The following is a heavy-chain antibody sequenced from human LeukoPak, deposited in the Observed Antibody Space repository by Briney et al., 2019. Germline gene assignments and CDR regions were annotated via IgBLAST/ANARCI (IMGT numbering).Heavy chain of an antibody. D-gene: IGHD3-3*01. Sequence: ASVKVSCKASGYSFTSYGISWVRQAPGQGLEWMGWISAYNGNTNYAQKLQGRVTMTTDTSTSTAYMELGRLRSDDTGLCYVARQQPYYDFCSGYGDDLFAPSGEGTLVT. V-gene: IGHV1-18*01. J-gene: IGHJ5*02. CDR3: ARQQPYYDFCSGYGDDLFAP. CDR1: GYSFTSYG. CDR2: ISAYNGNT.